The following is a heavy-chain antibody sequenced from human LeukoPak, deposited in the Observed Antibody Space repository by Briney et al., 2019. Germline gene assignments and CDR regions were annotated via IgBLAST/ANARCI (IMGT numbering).Heavy chain of an antibody. CDR1: GGSISGYF. CDR3: AREPSSGREPTSGRPLDY. D-gene: IGHD3-22*01. CDR2: IYSSGSN. V-gene: IGHV4-4*07. Sequence: SETLSLTCTVSGGSISGYFWSWIRQPAGKGLEWIGRIYSSGSNNYNPSLKSRVTMSLDTSKNHLSLNLSSVTAADTAVYYCAREPSSGREPTSGRPLDYWGQGTLVTVSS. J-gene: IGHJ4*02.